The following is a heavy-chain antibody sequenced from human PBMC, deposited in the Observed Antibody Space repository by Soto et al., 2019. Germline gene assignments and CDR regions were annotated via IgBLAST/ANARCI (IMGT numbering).Heavy chain of an antibody. CDR3: ARDRGLVEMATIFDY. CDR1: GGAFSSYA. Sequence: SVKVSCKASGGAFSSYAISWVRQAPGQGLEWMGGIIPIFGTANYAQKFQGRVTITADESTSTAYMELSSLRSEDTAVYYCARDRGLVEMATIFDYWGQGTLVTVSS. D-gene: IGHD5-12*01. J-gene: IGHJ4*02. V-gene: IGHV1-69*13. CDR2: IIPIFGTA.